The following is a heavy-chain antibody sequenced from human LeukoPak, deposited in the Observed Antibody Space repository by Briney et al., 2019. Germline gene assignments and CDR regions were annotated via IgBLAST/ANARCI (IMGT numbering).Heavy chain of an antibody. J-gene: IGHJ4*02. CDR1: GYPFTAYF. V-gene: IGHV1-2*02. D-gene: IGHD4-11*01. Sequence: VSVKVSCKTSGYPFTAYFLHWVRQAPGQGLEWMGWINPHSGGTNYAEKFLGRVTMTRDTSISTAYMELSRLRSDDTAVYYCARGPGGVRIQDYSQMAPDYWGQGTLVTVSS. CDR3: ARGPGGVRIQDYSQMAPDY. CDR2: INPHSGGT.